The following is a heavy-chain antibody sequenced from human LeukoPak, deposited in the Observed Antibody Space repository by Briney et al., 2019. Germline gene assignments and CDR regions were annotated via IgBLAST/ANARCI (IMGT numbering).Heavy chain of an antibody. CDR2: ISSSSSTI. Sequence: PGGSLRLSCTASGFTLSSYTMNWVRQAPGKGLEWVSYISSSSSTIYYADSVKGRFTISRDNAKNSLYLQMNSLRAEDTAVYYCARVPVFIDVWFGELLPFDPWGQGTLVTVSS. D-gene: IGHD3-10*01. CDR1: GFTLSSYT. V-gene: IGHV3-48*01. J-gene: IGHJ5*02. CDR3: ARVPVFIDVWFGELLPFDP.